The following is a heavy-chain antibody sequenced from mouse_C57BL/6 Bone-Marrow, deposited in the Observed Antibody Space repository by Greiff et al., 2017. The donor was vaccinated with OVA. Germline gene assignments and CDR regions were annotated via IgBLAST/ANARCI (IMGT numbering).Heavy chain of an antibody. CDR3: AGGEFAY. V-gene: IGHV1-50*01. CDR2: IDPSDGYT. J-gene: IGHJ3*01. CDR1: GYTFTSYW. Sequence: VQLQQPGAELVKPGASVKLSCKASGYTFTSYWIQWVKQRPGQGLEWIGEIDPSDGYTNYNQKFKGKATVTVDTSSRTANMQLSSLTSEDSAVYYCAGGEFAYWGQGTLVTVSA.